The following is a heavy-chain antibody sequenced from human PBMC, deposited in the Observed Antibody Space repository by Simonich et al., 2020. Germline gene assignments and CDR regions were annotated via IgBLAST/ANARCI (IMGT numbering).Heavy chain of an antibody. CDR2: FSWNRCSI. CDR1: GFTFDDYA. J-gene: IGHJ1*01. V-gene: IGHV3-9*01. D-gene: IGHD6-13*01. CDR3: AKDVAAAGTEYFQH. Sequence: EVQLVESGGGLVQPGRSLRLSCAASGFTFDDYAMHWVRKAPGKWLEGFSGFSWNRCSIGYADSVKGRFTISRDNAKNSLYLQMNSLRAEDTALYYCAKDVAAAGTEYFQHWGQGTLVTVSS.